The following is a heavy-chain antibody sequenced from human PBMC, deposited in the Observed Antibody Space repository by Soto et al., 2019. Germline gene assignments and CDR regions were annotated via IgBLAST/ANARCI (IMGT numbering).Heavy chain of an antibody. CDR3: ARGRLHRTSSITFDY. J-gene: IGHJ4*02. CDR1: GFTFSSYW. D-gene: IGHD2-21*01. Sequence: PGGSLRLSCAASGFTFSSYWMGWVRQAPGKGLEWVANIKQDGSEKYYVDYVKGRFTISRDNAKNSLYLQMNSLRAEDTAVYYCARGRLHRTSSITFDYWGQGA. CDR2: IKQDGSEK. V-gene: IGHV3-7*01.